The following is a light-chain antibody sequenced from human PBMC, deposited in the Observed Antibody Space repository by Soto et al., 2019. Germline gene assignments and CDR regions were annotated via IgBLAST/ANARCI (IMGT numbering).Light chain of an antibody. Sequence: EIVLTQSAATLSVSPGESVTLSCRASQSIGNNLAWYQHNPGQAPRLLIYGASTMDTGVPDKFSGGASGTEFTLTISSLQSGDFAVYYCQQYKNWPYTFGQGTKLEIK. CDR3: QQYKNWPYT. CDR1: QSIGNN. J-gene: IGKJ2*01. CDR2: GAS. V-gene: IGKV3-15*01.